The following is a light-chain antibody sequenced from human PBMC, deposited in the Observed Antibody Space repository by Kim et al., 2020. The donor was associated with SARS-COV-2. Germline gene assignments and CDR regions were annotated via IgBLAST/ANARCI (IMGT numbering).Light chain of an antibody. J-gene: IGKJ1*01. V-gene: IGKV1-5*03. CDR1: QSINNW. CDR2: KTS. Sequence: DIQMTQSPSTLSASLGDRVTITCRASQSINNWLAWYQQKPGTAPKMLIYKTSTLESGVPSRFSGSGSGTEFTLTISTLHPDDVATYYCQQSNASPWTFGQGTKVEIK. CDR3: QQSNASPWT.